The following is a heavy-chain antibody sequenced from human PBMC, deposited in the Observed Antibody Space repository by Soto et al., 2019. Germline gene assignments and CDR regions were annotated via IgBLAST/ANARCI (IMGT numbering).Heavy chain of an antibody. CDR1: GYSFASYW. Sequence: GVSLQISCHGSGYSFASYWIGWVRQMPGKDLEWMGIIYPGDSDTRYSPSFQGQVTISADKSLRTAYLQWTSLKASDTALYYCARTRSFTLGFYYDGMDVWGQGTTVTVSS. V-gene: IGHV5-51*01. D-gene: IGHD6-6*01. J-gene: IGHJ6*02. CDR3: ARTRSFTLGFYYDGMDV. CDR2: IYPGDSDT.